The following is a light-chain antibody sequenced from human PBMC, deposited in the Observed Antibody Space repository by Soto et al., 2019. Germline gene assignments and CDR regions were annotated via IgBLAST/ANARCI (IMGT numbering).Light chain of an antibody. CDR1: QSVSSTY. CDR2: GAS. V-gene: IGKV3D-20*02. CDR3: QQRNNWPPGIT. J-gene: IGKJ5*01. Sequence: EIVMTQSPATLSVSPGERATLSCRASQSVSSTYLIWYQQKPGQAPRLLIYGASSRATGVPDRFSGSGSGTDFTLTISSLEPEDFAVYYCQQRNNWPPGITFGQGTRLEIK.